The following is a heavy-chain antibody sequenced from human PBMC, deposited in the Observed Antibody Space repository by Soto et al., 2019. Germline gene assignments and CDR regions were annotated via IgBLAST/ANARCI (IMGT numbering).Heavy chain of an antibody. J-gene: IGHJ4*02. Sequence: EVQLVESGGGLIQPGGSLRLSCAASGFTVSSKYMTWVRQAPGKGLEWVSVIYGGGTTYYADSVKGRFPISRDNSKNALYLQMTSLRAEDPAVYYCVQTTGWPGFDFWGQGTLVTVSS. CDR2: IYGGGTT. V-gene: IGHV3-53*01. CDR1: GFTVSSKY. D-gene: IGHD6-19*01. CDR3: VQTTGWPGFDF.